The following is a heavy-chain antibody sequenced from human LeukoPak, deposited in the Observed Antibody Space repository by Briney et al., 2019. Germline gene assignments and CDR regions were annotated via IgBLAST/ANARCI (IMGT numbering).Heavy chain of an antibody. Sequence: SETLSLTCTVSGGSISSYYWIWIRQPPGKGLEWIGYIYYSGSTNYNPSLKSRVTISVDTSKNQFSLKLSSVTAADTAVYYCARGSSSWYFPFVDYWGQGTMVTVSS. J-gene: IGHJ4*02. CDR1: GGSISSYY. CDR2: IYYSGST. D-gene: IGHD6-13*01. CDR3: ARGSSSWYFPFVDY. V-gene: IGHV4-59*01.